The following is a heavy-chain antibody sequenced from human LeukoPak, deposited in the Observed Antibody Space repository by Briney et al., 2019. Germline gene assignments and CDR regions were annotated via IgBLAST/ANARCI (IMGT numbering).Heavy chain of an antibody. CDR1: GFTFSDYY. D-gene: IGHD1-26*01. J-gene: IGHJ4*02. CDR2: ISSSSSYT. V-gene: IGHV3-11*05. CDR3: ARGGSGSSIVADY. Sequence: PWGPRRLSCAASGFTFSDYYMSWIRQAPGKGLEWVSYISSSSSYTNYADSVKGRFNISRDNAKNSLYLQMNSLRAEDTAVYYCARGGSGSSIVADYWGQGTLVTVSS.